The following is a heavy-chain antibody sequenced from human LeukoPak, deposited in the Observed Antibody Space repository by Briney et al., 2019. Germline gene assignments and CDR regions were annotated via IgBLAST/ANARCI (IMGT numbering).Heavy chain of an antibody. CDR3: AIFGDGRAFDI. CDR2: FDPEDGET. J-gene: IGHJ3*02. D-gene: IGHD3-16*01. CDR1: GYTLTELS. V-gene: IGHV1-24*01. Sequence: APVKVSRKVSGYTLTELSMHWVRQAPGKGLEWMGGFDPEDGETIYAQKFQGRVTMTEDTSTDTAYMELSSLRSEDTAVYYCAIFGDGRAFDIWGQGTMVTVSS.